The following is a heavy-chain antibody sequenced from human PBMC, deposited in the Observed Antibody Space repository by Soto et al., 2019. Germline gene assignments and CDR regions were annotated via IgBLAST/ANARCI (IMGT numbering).Heavy chain of an antibody. J-gene: IGHJ5*02. D-gene: IGHD5-18*01. V-gene: IGHV1-69*06. Sequence: QVQLVQSGAEVKKPGSSVKVSCKASGGTFSSYAISWVRQAPGQGLEWLGGIIPIFGTSTYAQKFQGRVTITADKSTTTAYMELSSLRSEDTAVHYCARYGWSGYSYGYLPNWFDPWGQGTLVTVSS. CDR3: ARYGWSGYSYGYLPNWFDP. CDR1: GGTFSSYA. CDR2: IIPIFGTS.